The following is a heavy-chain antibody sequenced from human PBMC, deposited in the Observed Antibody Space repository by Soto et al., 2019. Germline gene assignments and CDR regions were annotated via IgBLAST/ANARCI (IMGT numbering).Heavy chain of an antibody. V-gene: IGHV1-69*01. CDR3: AKENYYGSGTPEGYFDY. Sequence: QVQLVQSGAEVKKPGSSVKVSCKASGGTFSSYAISWVRQAPGQGLEWMGGIIPIFGTANYAQKFQGRVTITEDESTSTAYMELSSLRSEDTAVYYCAKENYYGSGTPEGYFDYWGQGTLVTVSS. J-gene: IGHJ4*02. CDR2: IIPIFGTA. CDR1: GGTFSSYA. D-gene: IGHD3-10*01.